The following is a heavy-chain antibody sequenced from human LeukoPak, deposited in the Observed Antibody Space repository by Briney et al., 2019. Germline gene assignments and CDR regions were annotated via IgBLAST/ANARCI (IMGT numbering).Heavy chain of an antibody. V-gene: IGHV3-30*02. J-gene: IGHJ4*02. Sequence: GGSLRLSCAASGFTFSSYGMHWVRQAPGKGLEWVAFIRYDGSNKYYADSVKGRFTISRDNSKNTLYLQMNSLRAEDTAVYYCSGRRYYYGSGRHDFWGQGTLVTVSS. CDR1: GFTFSSYG. CDR2: IRYDGSNK. D-gene: IGHD3-10*01. CDR3: SGRRYYYGSGRHDF.